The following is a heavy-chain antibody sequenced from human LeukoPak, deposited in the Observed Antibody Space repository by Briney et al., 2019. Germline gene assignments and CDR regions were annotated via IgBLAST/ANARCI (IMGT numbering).Heavy chain of an antibody. CDR2: INPNSGGT. CDR1: GYTFTGYY. J-gene: IGHJ4*02. V-gene: IGHV1-2*02. CDR3: ARVTPNKYYDFWSGYFGDNVFDY. D-gene: IGHD3-3*01. Sequence: ASVKVSCKASGYTFTGYYMHWVRQAPGQGLEWMGWINPNSGGTNYAQKFQGRVTMTRDTSISTAYTELSRLRSDDTAVYYCARVTPNKYYDFWSGYFGDNVFDYWGQGTLVTVSS.